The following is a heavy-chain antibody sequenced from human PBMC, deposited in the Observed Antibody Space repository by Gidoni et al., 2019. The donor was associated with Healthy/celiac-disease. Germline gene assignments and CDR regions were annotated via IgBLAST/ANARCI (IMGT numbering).Heavy chain of an antibody. V-gene: IGHV4-59*01. CDR1: GGSIRSYY. Sequence: QVQLQESGPGLVKPSETLSLTCTVSGGSIRSYYWSWIRQPPGKGLEWIGYIYYSGSTNYNPSLKSRVTISVDTSKNQFSLKLSSVTAADTAVYYCARGYGSGSYSLYYYMDVWGKGTTVTVSS. CDR3: ARGYGSGSYSLYYYMDV. J-gene: IGHJ6*03. CDR2: IYYSGST. D-gene: IGHD3-10*01.